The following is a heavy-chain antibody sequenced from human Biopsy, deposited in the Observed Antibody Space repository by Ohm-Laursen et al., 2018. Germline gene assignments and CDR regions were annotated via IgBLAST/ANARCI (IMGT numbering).Heavy chain of an antibody. CDR2: IYFTGRT. J-gene: IGHJ2*01. CDR3: ASAGYNPDWNFDL. D-gene: IGHD5-24*01. CDR1: GGPIDSYY. V-gene: IGHV4-59*12. Sequence: VTLSLTWTVSGGPIDSYYWSWIRQPPGKALEWIGYIYFTGRTSYNPSLKSRVTMSVNTSKKQFPQRLSPVTASDTAVYYCASAGYNPDWNFDLWGRGTRVTVSS.